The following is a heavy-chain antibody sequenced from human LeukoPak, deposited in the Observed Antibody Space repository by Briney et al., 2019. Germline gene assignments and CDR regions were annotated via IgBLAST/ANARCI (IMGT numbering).Heavy chain of an antibody. Sequence: GGSLRLSCAASAFTFSSYAMHWVRQAPGQGLEWVAVTSYDESTKHYADSVKGRFTISRDNYKNTLYLQMNSLRADDTAVYYCARDGKWLLTLYLWGQGTLVTVSS. D-gene: IGHD3-16*02. V-gene: IGHV3-30-3*01. CDR3: ARDGKWLLTLYL. CDR2: TSYDESTK. J-gene: IGHJ4*02. CDR1: AFTFSSYA.